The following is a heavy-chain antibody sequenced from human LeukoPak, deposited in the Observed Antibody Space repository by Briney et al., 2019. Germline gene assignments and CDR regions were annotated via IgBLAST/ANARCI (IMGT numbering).Heavy chain of an antibody. D-gene: IGHD3-22*01. CDR2: ISGSGGST. CDR1: GFTFSSYA. V-gene: IGHV3-23*01. J-gene: IGHJ4*02. CDR3: AKLLDYYDSSGYSTPFDY. Sequence: GGSLRLSCAASGFTFSSYAMSWVRQAPGKGLEWVSAISGSGGSTYYADSVKGRFTISRDNSKNTLYLQMNSLRAEDTAVYYCAKLLDYYDSSGYSTPFDYWGQGTLVTVSS.